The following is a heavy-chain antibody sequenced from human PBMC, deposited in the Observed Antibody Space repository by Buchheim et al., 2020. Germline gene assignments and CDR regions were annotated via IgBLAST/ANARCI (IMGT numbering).Heavy chain of an antibody. J-gene: IGHJ4*02. Sequence: EVKLVQSGAEVLKPGESLKISCKASGYIFSSYCISWARQMPGKGLEWMGKIDPSNSYTIYSPSFQGHFSLSGDMPTDTAYPQWSSLKASDTARYYCARHGYNGFDSGGQGTL. CDR2: IDPSNSYT. CDR1: GYIFSSYC. D-gene: IGHD5-24*01. V-gene: IGHV5-10-1*03. CDR3: ARHGYNGFDS.